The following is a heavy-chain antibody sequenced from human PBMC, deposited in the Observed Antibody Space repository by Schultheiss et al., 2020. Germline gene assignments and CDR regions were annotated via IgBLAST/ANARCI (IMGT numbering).Heavy chain of an antibody. CDR2: ISYDGSNK. J-gene: IGHJ6*02. CDR1: GFTFSNYG. D-gene: IGHD6-19*01. CDR3: AKDLAGGGWYVLGYYYYGMDV. V-gene: IGHV3-30*18. Sequence: GGSLRLSCTASGFTFSNYGMKWVRQAPGKGLEWVAVISYDGSNKYYADSVKGRFTISRDNSKNTLYLQMNSLRAEDTAVYYCAKDLAGGGWYVLGYYYYGMDVWGQGTTVTVSS.